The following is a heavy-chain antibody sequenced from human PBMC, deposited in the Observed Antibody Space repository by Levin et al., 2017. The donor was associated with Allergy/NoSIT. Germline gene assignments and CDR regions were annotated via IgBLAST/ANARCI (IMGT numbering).Heavy chain of an antibody. D-gene: IGHD3-10*01. CDR2: ISISSSKT. V-gene: IGHV3-11*05. CDR3: ARDWWFGEFNHDFDY. CDR1: GFTFSDYY. J-gene: IGHJ4*02. Sequence: GGSLRLSCAASGFTFSDYYMSWIRQAPGKGLEWVSYISISSSKTNYADSVKGRFTISRDNAKNSLYLQMNSLRAEDTAVYYCARDWWFGEFNHDFDYWGQGTLVTVSS.